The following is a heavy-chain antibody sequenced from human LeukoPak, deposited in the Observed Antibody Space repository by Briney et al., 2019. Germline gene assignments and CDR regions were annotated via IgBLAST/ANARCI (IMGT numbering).Heavy chain of an antibody. V-gene: IGHV3-30-3*01. D-gene: IGHD2-15*01. J-gene: IGHJ6*02. Sequence: GGSLRLSCVASGFTFSRYSMHWVRQAPGKGLEWLAIISYDTVNKYYLESEKGRLSISRDNSKDTLYLQINSLRAEDTAVYYCARGSYCGGGSCYDYSYYGMDVWGQGTTVTVSS. CDR2: ISYDTVNK. CDR1: GFTFSRYS. CDR3: ARGSYCGGGSCYDYSYYGMDV.